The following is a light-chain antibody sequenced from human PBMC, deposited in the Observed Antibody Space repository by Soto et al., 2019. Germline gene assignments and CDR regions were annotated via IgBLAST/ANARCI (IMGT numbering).Light chain of an antibody. V-gene: IGKV3-20*01. CDR1: QIISGAY. CDR2: GAS. J-gene: IGKJ2*01. CDR3: QQYGSSPYT. Sequence: IVLTQSPGTLSLSPGERVTLSCRASQIISGAYLAWYQQKPGQAPRLLLFGASNRTTGIPDRFSGSGSGTDFTLTISRLEPDDFAVYSCQQYGSSPYTFGQGTKLEF.